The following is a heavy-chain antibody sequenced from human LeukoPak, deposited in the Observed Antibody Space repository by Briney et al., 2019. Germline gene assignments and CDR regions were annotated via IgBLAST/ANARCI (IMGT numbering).Heavy chain of an antibody. J-gene: IGHJ6*02. V-gene: IGHV4-4*07. CDR2: IYTSGST. Sequence: SETLSLTCTVSGGSISSYYWSWIRQPAGKGLEWIGRIYTSGSTNYNPSLKSRVTMSVDTSKNQFSLKLSSVTAADTAVYYCAGYCSSTSCYIPYYGMDVWGQGTTVTVSS. D-gene: IGHD2-2*02. CDR1: GGSISSYY. CDR3: AGYCSSTSCYIPYYGMDV.